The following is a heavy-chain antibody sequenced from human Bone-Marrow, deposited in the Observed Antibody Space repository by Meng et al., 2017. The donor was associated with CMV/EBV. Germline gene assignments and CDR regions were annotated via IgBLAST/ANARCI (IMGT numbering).Heavy chain of an antibody. J-gene: IGHJ4*02. Sequence: GESLKISCAASGFTFSSYGMHWVRQAPGKGLEWVAVIWYDGSNKYYADSVKGRFTISRDNAKNSLYLQMNSLRAEDTAVYYCARSRFWAAAGTTAFDYWGQGTLVTVSS. CDR1: GFTFSSYG. D-gene: IGHD6-13*01. V-gene: IGHV3-33*01. CDR2: IWYDGSNK. CDR3: ARSRFWAAAGTTAFDY.